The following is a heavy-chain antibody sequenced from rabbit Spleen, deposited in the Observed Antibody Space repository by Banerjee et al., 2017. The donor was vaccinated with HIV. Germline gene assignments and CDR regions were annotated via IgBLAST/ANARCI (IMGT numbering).Heavy chain of an antibody. CDR1: GIDFSSRYW. D-gene: IGHD2-1*01. J-gene: IGHJ4*01. CDR3: ARNDPNGAFTL. CDR2: IDSDNSGGT. V-gene: IGHV1S40*01. Sequence: QSLEESGGDLVKPGASLTLTCKASGIDFSSRYWMCWVRQAPGKGLEWIAGIDSDNSGGTYYASWVNGRFTISKASSTTVTLQMTSLTAADTATYFCARNDPNGAFTLWGQGTLVTVS.